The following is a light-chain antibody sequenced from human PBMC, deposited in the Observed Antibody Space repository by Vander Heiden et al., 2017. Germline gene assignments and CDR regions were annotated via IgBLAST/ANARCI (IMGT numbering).Light chain of an antibody. V-gene: IGKV3-20*01. J-gene: IGKJ3*01. CDR1: QRVSSSY. CDR2: GAS. CDR3: QQYGSSRFT. Sequence: EIVLTQSPGPLSLSPGERATLSCRASQRVSSSYLAWYQQKPGQAPRLLIYGASSRATGIPDRFSGSGSGTDFTLTISRLEPEDFAVYYCQQYGSSRFTFGPGTKMDIK.